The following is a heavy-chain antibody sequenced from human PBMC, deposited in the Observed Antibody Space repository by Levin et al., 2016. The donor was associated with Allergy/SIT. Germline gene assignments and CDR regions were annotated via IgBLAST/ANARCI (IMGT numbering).Heavy chain of an antibody. CDR1: GFSFSSFS. V-gene: IGHV3-23*01. CDR3: ARDRGGRKYFDY. J-gene: IGHJ4*02. CDR2: ISGTGGSI. D-gene: IGHD3-10*01. Sequence: GESLKISCAASGFSFSSFSMSWVRQVPGKGLQWVTTISGTGGSIYFADSVKGRFTVFRDYSKNTLYLQMNSLRADDTALYYCARDRGGRKYFDYWGQGTLVTVSS.